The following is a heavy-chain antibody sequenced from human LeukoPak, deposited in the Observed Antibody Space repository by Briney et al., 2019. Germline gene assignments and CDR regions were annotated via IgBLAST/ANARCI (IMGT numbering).Heavy chain of an antibody. CDR2: FDPEDGET. Sequence: ASVKVSCKVSGYTLTELSMHWVRQAPGKGLEWMGGFDPEDGETIYAQKFQGRVTMTEDTSTDTAYMELSSLRSEDTAVYYCAKVNQRVITSLVYFQHWGQGTLVTVSS. CDR1: GYTLTELS. V-gene: IGHV1-24*01. D-gene: IGHD3-22*01. J-gene: IGHJ1*01. CDR3: AKVNQRVITSLVYFQH.